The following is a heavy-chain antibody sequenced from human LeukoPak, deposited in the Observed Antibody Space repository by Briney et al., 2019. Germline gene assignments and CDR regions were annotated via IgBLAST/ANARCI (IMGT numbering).Heavy chain of an antibody. D-gene: IGHD1-26*01. CDR1: GFTFSDYY. V-gene: IGHV3-11*04. Sequence: GGSLRLSCAASGFTFSDYYMSWIRQAPGKGLEWVSYISSSGSTIYYADSVKGRFTISRDNSKNTLYLQMNSLRAEDTAVYYCARREAGATHIYYYYYMDVWGKGTTVTVSS. CDR3: ARREAGATHIYYYYYMDV. CDR2: ISSSGSTI. J-gene: IGHJ6*03.